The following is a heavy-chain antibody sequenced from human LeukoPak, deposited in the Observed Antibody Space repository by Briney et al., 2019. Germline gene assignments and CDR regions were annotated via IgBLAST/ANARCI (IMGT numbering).Heavy chain of an antibody. J-gene: IGHJ6*03. CDR1: GGTFSSYA. CDR3: AREVTIFGVVIIKGYMDV. D-gene: IGHD3-3*01. CDR2: IIPIFGTA. Sequence: SVKVSCKASGGTFSSYAISWVRQAPGQGLEWMGGIIPIFGTANYAQKFQGRVTITADESTSTAYMELSSLRSEDTAVYYCAREVTIFGVVIIKGYMDVWGKGTKVTVSS. V-gene: IGHV1-69*13.